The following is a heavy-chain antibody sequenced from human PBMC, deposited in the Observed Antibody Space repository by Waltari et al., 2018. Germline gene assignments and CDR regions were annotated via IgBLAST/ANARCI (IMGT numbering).Heavy chain of an antibody. Sequence: QVQLQESGPGLVKPSETLSLICNVSGVSVNSAPSSWSWIRKTPGKGLEWIGYMYYSGHTKYNPSLKSRLTISVDTSKKQVSLNLASVTAADTAMYYCARQGTMIQGAFDIWGQGTMVTVSS. CDR1: GVSVNSAPSS. D-gene: IGHD3-10*01. V-gene: IGHV4-61*01. J-gene: IGHJ3*02. CDR3: ARQGTMIQGAFDI. CDR2: MYYSGHT.